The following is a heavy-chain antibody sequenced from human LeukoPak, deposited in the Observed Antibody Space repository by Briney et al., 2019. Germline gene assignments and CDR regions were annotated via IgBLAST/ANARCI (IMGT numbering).Heavy chain of an antibody. CDR2: AFSDGRT. V-gene: IGHV3-53*01. J-gene: IGHJ4*02. D-gene: IGHD2-21*02. CDR3: ARGDLDY. Sequence: PGGSLRLSCAASGITFSTNYMSWVRQAPGKGLEWVSIAFSDGRTFYADSVKGRFTISRDSSKNTVFLQMNSLRAEDTAVYYCARGDLDYWGQGTLVTVSS. CDR1: GITFSTNY.